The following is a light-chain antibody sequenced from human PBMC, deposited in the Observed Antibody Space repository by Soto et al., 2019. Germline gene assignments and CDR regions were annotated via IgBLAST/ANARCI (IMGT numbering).Light chain of an antibody. J-gene: IGLJ1*01. Sequence: QSVLTQPPSASGSLGQSVTISCTGTSNDIGGHNYVSWYQQHPGKAPKLIIHEVNKRPSGVPDRFSGSKSGSTASLTVSGLQAEDEADYYCSSYSGTSSKGIFGTGTKVTVL. CDR2: EVN. CDR3: SSYSGTSSKGI. V-gene: IGLV2-8*01. CDR1: SNDIGGHNY.